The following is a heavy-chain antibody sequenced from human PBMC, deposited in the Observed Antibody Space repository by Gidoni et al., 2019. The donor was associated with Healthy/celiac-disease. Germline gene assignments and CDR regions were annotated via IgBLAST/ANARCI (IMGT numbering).Heavy chain of an antibody. CDR2: ISSSSSYI. V-gene: IGHV3-21*01. D-gene: IGHD2-8*01. CDR1: GFPFSSYS. J-gene: IGHJ6*02. CDR3: ARNGDSTWYYYGMDV. Sequence: EVQLVESGGGLVKPGGSLRLSCAASGFPFSSYSMNWVRQAPGKGLEWVSSISSSSSYIYYADSVKGRFTISRDNAKNSLYLQMNSLRAEDTAVYYCARNGDSTWYYYGMDVWGQGTTVTVSS.